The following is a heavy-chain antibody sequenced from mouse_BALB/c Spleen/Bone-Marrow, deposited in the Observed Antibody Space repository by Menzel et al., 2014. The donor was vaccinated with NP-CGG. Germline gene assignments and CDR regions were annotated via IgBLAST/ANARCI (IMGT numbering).Heavy chain of an antibody. CDR2: IYPSDSYT. V-gene: IGHV1-69*02. CDR1: GYTFTSYW. J-gene: IGHJ2*01. Sequence: VQLQQSGAELVRPGASVKLSCKASGYTFTSYWINWVKQRPGQGLEWIGNIYPSDSYTNYNQKFKDKATLTVDKSSSTAYMQLSSPTSEDSAVYYCKRSEYYFDYWGQGTTLTVSS. CDR3: KRSEYYFDY.